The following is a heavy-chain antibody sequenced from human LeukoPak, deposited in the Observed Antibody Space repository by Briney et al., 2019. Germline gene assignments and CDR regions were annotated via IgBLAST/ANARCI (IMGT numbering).Heavy chain of an antibody. J-gene: IGHJ6*03. CDR1: GFTFSVYY. D-gene: IGHD6-13*01. V-gene: IGHV3-11*04. CDR2: ISSSGSTI. Sequence: GGSLRLSCAASGFTFSVYYMSWIRQAPGKGLEWVSYISSSGSTIYYADSVKGRFTISRDNAKNSLYLQMNSLRAEDTAVYYCARVEAAAGYYYYYYMDVWGKGTTVTVSS. CDR3: ARVEAAAGYYYYYYMDV.